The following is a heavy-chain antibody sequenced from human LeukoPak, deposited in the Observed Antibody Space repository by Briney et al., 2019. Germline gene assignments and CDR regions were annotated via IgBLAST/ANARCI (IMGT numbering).Heavy chain of an antibody. J-gene: IGHJ4*02. V-gene: IGHV1-46*03. CDR3: AGETDAFDY. CDR2: LNPSDGDT. Sequence: ASVKVSCKASGHTFTSSFLHWVRQAPGQGLEWMGVLNPSDGDTTYAQEFQGRITMTSDTSTGTLYMELSSLRSEDTALYYCAGETDAFDYWGQGTLVTVS. CDR1: GHTFTSSF.